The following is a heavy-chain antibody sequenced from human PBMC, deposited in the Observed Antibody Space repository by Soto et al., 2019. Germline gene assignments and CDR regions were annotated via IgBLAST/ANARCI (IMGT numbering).Heavy chain of an antibody. Sequence: ASVKVSCKASGYSFINYHIHWVRQAPGQRLEWMGWINAGDGSTKYSQKFQARVTITRDTSARTAYMDLSSLRSADTAVYYCARVRSLYYGMDVWGQGTTVTVSS. J-gene: IGHJ6*02. V-gene: IGHV1-3*01. CDR1: GYSFINYH. CDR2: INAGDGST. CDR3: ARVRSLYYGMDV.